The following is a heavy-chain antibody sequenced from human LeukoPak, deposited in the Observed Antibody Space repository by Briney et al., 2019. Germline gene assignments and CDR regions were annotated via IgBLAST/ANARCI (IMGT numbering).Heavy chain of an antibody. V-gene: IGHV3-30*18. CDR3: AKDSSGWSHAYFDY. D-gene: IGHD6-19*01. J-gene: IGHJ4*02. CDR1: GFTFSSYG. CDR2: ISYDGSNK. Sequence: PGRSLRLSCAASGFTFSSYGMHWVRQAPGKGLEWVAVISYDGSNKYYADSVKGRFTISRDNSKNTLYLQMNSLRAEDTAVYYCAKDSSGWSHAYFDYWGQGTLVTVSS.